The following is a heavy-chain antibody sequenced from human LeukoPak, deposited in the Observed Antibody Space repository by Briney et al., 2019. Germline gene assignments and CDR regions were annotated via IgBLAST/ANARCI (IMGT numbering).Heavy chain of an antibody. V-gene: IGHV1-2*02. CDR3: ARGPRYSSSSRYGMDV. CDR2: INPNSGGT. Sequence: ASVKVSCKASGYTFTGYYMHWVRQAPGQGLVWMGWINPNSGGTNYAQKFQGRVTMTRDTSISTAYMELSRLRSDDTAVYYCARGPRYSSSSRYGMDVWGQGTTVTVSS. D-gene: IGHD6-13*01. CDR1: GYTFTGYY. J-gene: IGHJ6*02.